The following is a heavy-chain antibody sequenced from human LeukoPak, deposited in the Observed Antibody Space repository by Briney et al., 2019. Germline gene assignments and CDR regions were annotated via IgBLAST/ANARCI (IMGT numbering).Heavy chain of an antibody. J-gene: IGHJ4*02. CDR2: VYYSGNT. CDR1: GDSISSSSYY. V-gene: IGHV4-39*01. CDR3: ASAYYYDSSGHFDY. Sequence: SETLSLTCSVSGDSISSSSYYWGWIRQPPGKGLEWIGSVYYSGNTYSNPSLKSRVTISVDTSTTQFSLKLSSVTAADTAVYYCASAYYYDSSGHFDYWGQGTLVTVSS. D-gene: IGHD3-22*01.